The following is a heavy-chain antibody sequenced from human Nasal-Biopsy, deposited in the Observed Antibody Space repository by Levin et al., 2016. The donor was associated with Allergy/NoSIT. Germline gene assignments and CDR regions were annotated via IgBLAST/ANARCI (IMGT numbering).Heavy chain of an antibody. CDR1: RFTFSNYA. V-gene: IGHV3-30*04. CDR3: AKDGSLGPGYTFTSSFDY. J-gene: IGHJ4*02. CDR2: ISSDGNNK. Sequence: GESLKISCAASRFTFSNYAMHWVRQAPGKGLHWVATISSDGNNKYYADSVKGRFTISRDNSKNTQYLQMNSLRPEDTALYYCAKDGSLGPGYTFTSSFDYWGQGTLLTVSS. D-gene: IGHD5-18*01.